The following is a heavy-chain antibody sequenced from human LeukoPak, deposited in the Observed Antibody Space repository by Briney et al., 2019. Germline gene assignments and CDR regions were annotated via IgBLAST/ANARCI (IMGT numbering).Heavy chain of an antibody. D-gene: IGHD2-15*01. CDR1: GFTFSSYA. CDR3: ARPGIVVVVAATNCFDY. CDR2: ISYDGSNK. Sequence: GRSLRLSCAASGFTFSSYAMHWVRQAPGKGLEWVAVISYDGSNKYYADSVKGRFTISRDNSKNTLYLQMNSLRAEDTAVYCCARPGIVVVVAATNCFDYWGQGTLVTVSS. J-gene: IGHJ4*02. V-gene: IGHV3-30*04.